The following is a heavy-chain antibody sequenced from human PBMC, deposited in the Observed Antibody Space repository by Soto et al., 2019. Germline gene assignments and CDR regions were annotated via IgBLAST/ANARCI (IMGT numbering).Heavy chain of an antibody. CDR2: ISSSSSYI. J-gene: IGHJ4*02. Sequence: GGSLRLSCAASGFTFSSYSMNWVRQAPGKGLDWVSSISSSSSYIYYADSVKGRFTISRDNAKNSLYLQMNSLRAEDTAVYYCARVDSSGWGYFDYWGQGTLATVSS. CDR3: ARVDSSGWGYFDY. V-gene: IGHV3-21*01. D-gene: IGHD6-19*01. CDR1: GFTFSSYS.